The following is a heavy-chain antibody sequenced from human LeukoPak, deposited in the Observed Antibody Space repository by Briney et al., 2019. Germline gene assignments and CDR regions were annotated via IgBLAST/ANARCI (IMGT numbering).Heavy chain of an antibody. CDR2: INTNTGNP. Sequence: ASVKVSCKASGGTFSSYAISWVRQAPGQGLEWMGWINTNTGNPTYAQGFTGRFVFSLDTSVSTAYLQISSLKASDTAMYYCARGVTGTVPRFDPWGQGTLLTVSS. CDR3: ARGVTGTVPRFDP. D-gene: IGHD1-20*01. J-gene: IGHJ5*02. CDR1: GGTFSSYA. V-gene: IGHV7-4-1*02.